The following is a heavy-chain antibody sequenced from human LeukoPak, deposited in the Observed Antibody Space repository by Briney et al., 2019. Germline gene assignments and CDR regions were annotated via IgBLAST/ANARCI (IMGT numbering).Heavy chain of an antibody. CDR3: AKVEINWSMDITDY. V-gene: IGHV3-23*01. CDR1: GFTFSSYA. J-gene: IGHJ4*02. Sequence: GSLRLSCAASGFTFSSYAMSWVRQAPGKGLEWVSGISGSGGSTYYADSVKGRFTISRDNSKNTLYLQMNSLRAEDTAVYYCAKVEINWSMDITDYWGQGTLVTVSS. CDR2: ISGSGGST. D-gene: IGHD5-12*01.